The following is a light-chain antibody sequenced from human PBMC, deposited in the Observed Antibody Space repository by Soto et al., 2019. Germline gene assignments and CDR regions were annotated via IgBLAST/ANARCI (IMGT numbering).Light chain of an antibody. V-gene: IGKV3-15*01. CDR3: HQYNNWLS. Sequence: EIVMTQSQATLSVSPGERATLSCRASQSVSSNLAWYQQKPGQAPRLLIYGASTRATGIPARFSGSGSGTEFTLTISSLQSEDFAIYYCHQYNNWLSFGGGTKVEIK. CDR1: QSVSSN. J-gene: IGKJ4*01. CDR2: GAS.